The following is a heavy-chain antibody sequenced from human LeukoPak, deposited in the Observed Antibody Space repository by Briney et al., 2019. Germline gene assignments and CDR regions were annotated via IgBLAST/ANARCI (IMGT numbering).Heavy chain of an antibody. D-gene: IGHD2-15*01. V-gene: IGHV6-1*01. CDR1: GDSVSSNSAT. Sequence: SQTSSLTCAISGDSVSSNSATWNWIRQSPSRGLEWLGRTYYRSKWYNDYAVTVKSRITINPDTSKNQFSLQLNSVTPEDTAVYYCARSVVGINWFDPWGQGTLVTVSS. J-gene: IGHJ5*02. CDR3: ARSVVGINWFDP. CDR2: TYYRSKWYN.